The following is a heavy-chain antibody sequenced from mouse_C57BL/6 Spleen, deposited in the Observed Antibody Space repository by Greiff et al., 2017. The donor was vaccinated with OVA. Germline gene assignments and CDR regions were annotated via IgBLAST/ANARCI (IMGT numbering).Heavy chain of an antibody. J-gene: IGHJ2*01. D-gene: IGHD2-5*01. Sequence: VQLQQSGPELVKPGASVKISCKASGYTFTDYYMNWVKQSHGKSLEWIGDINPNNGGTSYNEKFKGKVTLTVDKSSSTAYMELRSLTSEDSAVYYCARHWYSKGYYFDYWGQGTTLTVSS. CDR1: GYTFTDYY. V-gene: IGHV1-26*01. CDR3: ARHWYSKGYYFDY. CDR2: INPNNGGT.